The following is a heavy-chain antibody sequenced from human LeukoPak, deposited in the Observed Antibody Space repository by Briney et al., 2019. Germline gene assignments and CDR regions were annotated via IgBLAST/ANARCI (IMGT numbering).Heavy chain of an antibody. CDR2: IYENGGTT. V-gene: IGHV3-23*01. Sequence: GGSLRLSCVGSGFTFRSHAMSWVRQAPEKGLEFVSGIYENGGTTYYADSVKGRFSISRDNSKNTLYLQMNSLRAEDTAVYYCAKEKVNYSRRYFGMDVWGQGTTVTVSS. D-gene: IGHD2-15*01. J-gene: IGHJ6*02. CDR3: AKEKVNYSRRYFGMDV. CDR1: GFTFRSHA.